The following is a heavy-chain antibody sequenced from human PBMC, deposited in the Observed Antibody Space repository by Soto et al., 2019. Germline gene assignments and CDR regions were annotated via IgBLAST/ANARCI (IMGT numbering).Heavy chain of an antibody. CDR3: AKVSEYYYDSSGYYYGYYGMDV. Sequence: PGGSLRLSCAASGFTFSSYAMSWVRQAPGKGLEWVSAISGSGGSTYYADSVKGRFTISRDNSKNTLYLQMNSLRAEDTAVYYCAKVSEYYYDSSGYYYGYYGMDVWGQGTTVTVPS. J-gene: IGHJ6*02. D-gene: IGHD3-22*01. CDR2: ISGSGGST. CDR1: GFTFSSYA. V-gene: IGHV3-23*01.